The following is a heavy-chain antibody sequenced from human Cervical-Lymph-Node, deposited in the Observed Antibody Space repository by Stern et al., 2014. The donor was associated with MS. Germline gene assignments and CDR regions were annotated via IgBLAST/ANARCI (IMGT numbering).Heavy chain of an antibody. CDR3: ARAGYCSPSTCSDAFDI. Sequence: QVQLVQSGAEVKDPGASVKVSCKASGYSFISHAMHWVRQAPGQTFEWMGWINGDNGNTKYSQKLKGRVTITRDKTTSTAYMELSSLTSEDTAVYYCARAGYCSPSTCSDAFDIWGQGTMVTVSS. CDR1: GYSFISHA. D-gene: IGHD2-15*01. V-gene: IGHV1-3*01. J-gene: IGHJ3*02. CDR2: INGDNGNT.